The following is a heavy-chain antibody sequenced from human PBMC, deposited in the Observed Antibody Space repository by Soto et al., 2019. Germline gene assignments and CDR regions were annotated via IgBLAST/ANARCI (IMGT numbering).Heavy chain of an antibody. D-gene: IGHD2-8*01. J-gene: IGHJ6*02. CDR2: IAYDGNEK. CDR3: GKDVVCYVHYYYGVDV. V-gene: IGHV3-30*18. CDR1: GFTFKTHA. Sequence: QVQLVESGGGVVQPGTSLRLSCAASGFTFKTHAMHWVRQAPGKGLEWMAVIAYDGNEKYYADSVKGRFTISRDNSKNALYLQINTLRNEDTAVYYCGKDVVCYVHYYYGVDVWGQGTTVTVSS.